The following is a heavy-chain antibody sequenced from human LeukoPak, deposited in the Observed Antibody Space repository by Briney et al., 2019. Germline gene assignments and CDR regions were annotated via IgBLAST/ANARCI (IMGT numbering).Heavy chain of an antibody. CDR3: ANRVGWLGFSPDY. Sequence: GGSLRLSCAASGFNFDENAMHWVRQAPGKGLEWVSGISWNSGTIGYADSVKGRFTISRDNCKNTLFLQMNSLRAEDTAVYYCANRVGWLGFSPDYWGQGTLVTVSS. CDR1: GFNFDENA. D-gene: IGHD6-19*01. J-gene: IGHJ4*02. CDR2: ISWNSGTI. V-gene: IGHV3-9*01.